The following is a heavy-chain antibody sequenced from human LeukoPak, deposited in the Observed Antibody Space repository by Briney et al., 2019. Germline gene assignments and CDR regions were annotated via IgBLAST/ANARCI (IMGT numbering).Heavy chain of an antibody. CDR1: GVTFNYGW. D-gene: IGHD1-7*01. Sequence: GGSLRLSCAASGVTFNYGWMSWVRQVPGKGLEWVGQRVSEIDGGTKDYAAPEKGRFTIERDDTKSRLELKKNSLKIEDTAVYYCTTDEDWNYARKDVWGQGATVIVSS. CDR2: RVSEIDGGTK. V-gene: IGHV3-15*04. J-gene: IGHJ6*02. CDR3: TTDEDWNYARKDV.